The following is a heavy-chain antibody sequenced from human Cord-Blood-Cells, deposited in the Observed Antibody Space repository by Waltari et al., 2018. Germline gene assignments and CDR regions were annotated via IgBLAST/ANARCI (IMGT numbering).Heavy chain of an antibody. CDR3: ARQKDPSPFYYYYYGMDV. CDR2: MNPNSGNT. J-gene: IGHJ6*02. Sequence: QVQLVQSGAEVKKPGASVKVSCKASGYNFTSYDITRVRQAPRQGLEWMGWMNPNSGNTVYAQKFQGRVTMTRNTSISTAYMELSSLRSEDTAVYYCARQKDPSPFYYYYYGMDVWGQGTTVTVSS. CDR1: GYNFTSYD. V-gene: IGHV1-8*01.